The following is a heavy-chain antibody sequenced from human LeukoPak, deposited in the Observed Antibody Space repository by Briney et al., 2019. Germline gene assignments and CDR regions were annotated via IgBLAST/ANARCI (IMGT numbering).Heavy chain of an antibody. CDR3: ARVCNSTTCPGNY. CDR2: IGSTGTSM. D-gene: IGHD2-2*01. V-gene: IGHV3-48*03. Sequence: GGSLRLSFAASGFTFSSYELIWVRQAPGRGLEWLSYIGSTGTSMYYADSVKGRFTISRDNAKNSLYLQMNSLRAEDTAVYYCARVCNSTTCPGNYWGQGTLVTVSS. J-gene: IGHJ4*02. CDR1: GFTFSSYE.